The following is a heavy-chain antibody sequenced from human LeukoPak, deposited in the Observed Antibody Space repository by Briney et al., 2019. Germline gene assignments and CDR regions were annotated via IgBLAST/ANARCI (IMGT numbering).Heavy chain of an antibody. CDR1: GYTFTRYD. Sequence: ASVKVSCKASGYTFTRYDINWVRQATGQGLEWMGWINTKSGMTGHAQKFQGRITITKDTSISTVYMELSSLGSEDTAVYFCARVDGSVDYWGQGTPVTVSS. CDR2: INTKSGMT. D-gene: IGHD3-22*01. CDR3: ARVDGSVDY. V-gene: IGHV1-8*03. J-gene: IGHJ4*02.